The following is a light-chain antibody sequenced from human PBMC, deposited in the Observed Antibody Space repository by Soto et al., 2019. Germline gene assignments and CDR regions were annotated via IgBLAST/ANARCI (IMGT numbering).Light chain of an antibody. V-gene: IGKV3-11*01. CDR3: QQRSNWPPVT. CDR2: DAS. Sequence: IGLTQSPATLSLSPGERATLSCRASQSVSSYLAWYQQKPGQAPRLLIYDASNRATGIPARFSGSGSGTDFTLTISSLEPEDFGVYYCQQRSNWPPVTFGQGTKVDIK. J-gene: IGKJ1*01. CDR1: QSVSSY.